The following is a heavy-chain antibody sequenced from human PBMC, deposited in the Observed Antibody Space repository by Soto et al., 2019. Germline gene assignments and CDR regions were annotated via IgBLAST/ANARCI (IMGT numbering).Heavy chain of an antibody. J-gene: IGHJ6*02. CDR3: ASSPRGYCSSTSCRELGNYYGMDV. CDR2: IDPSDSYT. V-gene: IGHV5-10-1*01. Sequence: GEXLKISCKGSGYSFTSYWICWVRQMPGKGLEWMGRIDPSDSYTNYSPSFQGHVTISADKSISTAYLQWSSLKASDTAMYYCASSPRGYCSSTSCRELGNYYGMDVWGQGTTVTVSS. D-gene: IGHD2-2*01. CDR1: GYSFTSYW.